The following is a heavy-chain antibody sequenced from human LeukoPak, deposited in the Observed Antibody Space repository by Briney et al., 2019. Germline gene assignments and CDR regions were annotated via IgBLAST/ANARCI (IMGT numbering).Heavy chain of an antibody. CDR2: ISSSSSYI. D-gene: IGHD3-22*01. Sequence: PGGSLRLTCAATRLTFSSYSMNWVRQAPGKGLEWVSSISSSSSYIYYADSVKGRSTICRDNAKTSLYLQMNSLSAEDTAVYYCARAPPPRPYYYDSSGPDWGQGTLVTVSS. CDR1: RLTFSSYS. CDR3: ARAPPPRPYYYDSSGPD. J-gene: IGHJ4*02. V-gene: IGHV3-21*01.